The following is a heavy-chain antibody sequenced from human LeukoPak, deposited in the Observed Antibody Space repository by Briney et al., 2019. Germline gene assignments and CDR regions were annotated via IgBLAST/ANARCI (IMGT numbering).Heavy chain of an antibody. Sequence: SETLSPTCTVSGGSISSYYWSWIRQPPGKGLEWIGHIYYSGSTNYNPSLKSRVTISVDTSKNQFSLKLSSVTAADTAVYYCARGGAAAGLLGYWGQGTLVTVSS. CDR1: GGSISSYY. V-gene: IGHV4-59*01. D-gene: IGHD6-13*01. J-gene: IGHJ4*02. CDR3: ARGGAAAGLLGY. CDR2: IYYSGST.